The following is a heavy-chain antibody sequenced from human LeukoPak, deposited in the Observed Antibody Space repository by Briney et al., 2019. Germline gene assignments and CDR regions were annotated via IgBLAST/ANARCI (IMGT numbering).Heavy chain of an antibody. D-gene: IGHD5-24*01. CDR3: ARVHLDGYNTGWFDP. CDR1: GGSISSYY. J-gene: IGHJ5*02. V-gene: IGHV4-59*01. Sequence: PETLSLTCTVSGGSISSYYWSWIRQPPGKGLEWIGFIYYSGITNYNPSLKSRVTISVDTSKNQFSLKLSSVTAADTAVYYCARVHLDGYNTGWFDPWGQGTLVTVSS. CDR2: IYYSGIT.